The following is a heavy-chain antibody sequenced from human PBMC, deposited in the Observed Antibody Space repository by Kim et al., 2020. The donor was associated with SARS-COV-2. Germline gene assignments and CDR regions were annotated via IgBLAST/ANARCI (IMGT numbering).Heavy chain of an antibody. CDR3: GRIHLTGFYKVDY. Sequence: NYADSVKGRFTIARDNAKNSLYLQSNSLRAEYTAVYYGGRIHLTGFYKVDYWGQGTLVTVSS. J-gene: IGHJ4*02. D-gene: IGHD3-9*01. V-gene: IGHV3-11*06.